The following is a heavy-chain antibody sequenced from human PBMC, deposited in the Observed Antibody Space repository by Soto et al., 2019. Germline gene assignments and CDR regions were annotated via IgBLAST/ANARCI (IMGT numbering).Heavy chain of an antibody. CDR3: ARDEAVNGMDV. V-gene: IGHV4-31*03. Sequence: SETLSLTCTVSGGSISSGGYYWSWIRQHPGKGLEWIGYIYYSGSTYYNPSLKSRISISVDTSKNQFSLKLSSVTAADTAVYYCARDEAVNGMDVWGQGTTVTVSS. CDR1: GGSISSGGYY. D-gene: IGHD6-19*01. CDR2: IYYSGST. J-gene: IGHJ6*02.